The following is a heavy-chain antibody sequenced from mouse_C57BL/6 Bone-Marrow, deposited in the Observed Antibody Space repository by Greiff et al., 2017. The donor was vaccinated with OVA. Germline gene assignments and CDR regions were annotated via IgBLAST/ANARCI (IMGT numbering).Heavy chain of an antibody. V-gene: IGHV2-5*01. D-gene: IGHD2-4*01. CDR3: AKEGGYYYDYDGGFAY. CDR1: GFSLTSYG. J-gene: IGHJ3*01. Sequence: VQLQQSGPGLVQPSQSLSITCTVSGFSLTSYGVHWVRQSPGKGLEWLGVIWRGGSTDYNAAFMSRLSITKDNSKSQVFFKMNSLQADDTAIYYCAKEGGYYYDYDGGFAYWGQGTLVTVSA. CDR2: IWRGGST.